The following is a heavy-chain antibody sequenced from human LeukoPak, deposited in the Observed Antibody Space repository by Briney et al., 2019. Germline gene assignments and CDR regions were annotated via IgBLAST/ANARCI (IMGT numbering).Heavy chain of an antibody. CDR2: IYSSGTT. J-gene: IGHJ5*02. CDR1: GGSISTYY. D-gene: IGHD1-1*01. V-gene: IGHV4-59*01. Sequence: SETLSLTCTVSGGSISTYYWTWIRQPQGKGLEWIGYIYSSGTTKYNPSLKSRVTISLDISKNQFSLKLNSVTAADTAVYYCARDDWNNWFDPWGRGTLVIISS. CDR3: ARDDWNNWFDP.